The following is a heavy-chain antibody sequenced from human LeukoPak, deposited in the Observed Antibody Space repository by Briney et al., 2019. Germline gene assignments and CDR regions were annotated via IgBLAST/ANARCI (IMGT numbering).Heavy chain of an antibody. CDR3: AREMVAGTFDS. Sequence: GGSLRLSCAGSGFTFSNAWMSWVRQAPGKGLEWISDIGQNESIVSYGGSVRGRFTVSRDFAINSLLLQLNSLGADDTAVYYCAREMVAGTFDSWGQGTLVPVSS. V-gene: IGHV3-11*01. D-gene: IGHD1-7*01. CDR1: GFTFSNAW. J-gene: IGHJ4*02. CDR2: IGQNESIV.